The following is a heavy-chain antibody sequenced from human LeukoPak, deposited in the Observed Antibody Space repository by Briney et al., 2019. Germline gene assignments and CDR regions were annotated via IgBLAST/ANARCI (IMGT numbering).Heavy chain of an antibody. CDR1: GFTFDDHA. D-gene: IGHD6-13*01. Sequence: GGSLRLSCAASGFTFDDHAMHWVRQAPGKGLEWVSGISWNSGSIGYADSVKGRFTISRDNAKNSLYLQMNSLRAEDTALYYCAKEGGAIAAAAFFDYWGQGTLVTVSS. J-gene: IGHJ4*02. CDR3: AKEGGAIAAAAFFDY. V-gene: IGHV3-9*01. CDR2: ISWNSGSI.